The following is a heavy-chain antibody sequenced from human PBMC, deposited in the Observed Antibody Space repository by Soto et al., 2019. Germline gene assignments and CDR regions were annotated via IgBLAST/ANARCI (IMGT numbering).Heavy chain of an antibody. J-gene: IGHJ4*02. CDR2: IRSKANSYAT. D-gene: IGHD6-19*01. CDR3: TRPAGYSSGWYYFDY. V-gene: IGHV3-73*01. Sequence: GGSLRLSCAASGFTFSGSAMHWVRQASGKGLEWVGRIRSKANSYATAYAASVKGRFTISRDDSKNTAYLQMNSLKTEDTAVYYCTRPAGYSSGWYYFDYWGQGTLVTVSS. CDR1: GFTFSGSA.